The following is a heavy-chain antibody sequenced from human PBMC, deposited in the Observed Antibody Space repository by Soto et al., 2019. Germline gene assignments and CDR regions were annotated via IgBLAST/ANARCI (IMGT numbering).Heavy chain of an antibody. Sequence: EVQRVESGGGLVQPGGSLRLSCAASGFTFSDHYMEWVRQAPGKGLEWVGRIRNKANSYTTEYGASVKGRFTISRDDSKNSLSLQMNSLKTEDTAVYYCASAWFGELKYFDSWGQGTLVTVSS. CDR3: ASAWFGELKYFDS. J-gene: IGHJ4*02. CDR2: IRNKANSYTT. CDR1: GFTFSDHY. V-gene: IGHV3-72*01. D-gene: IGHD3-10*01.